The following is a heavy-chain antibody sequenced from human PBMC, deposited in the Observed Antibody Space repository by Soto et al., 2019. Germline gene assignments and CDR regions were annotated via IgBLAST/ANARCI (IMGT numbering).Heavy chain of an antibody. V-gene: IGHV4-34*01. CDR2: INHSGST. CDR1: GGSFSGYY. D-gene: IGHD2-2*01. CDR3: ARGLPYCSSTSCYDSWFDP. Sequence: ASETLSLTCAVYGGSFSGYYWSWIRQPPGKGLEWIGEINHSGSTNYNPSLKSRVTISVDTSKNQFSLKLSSVTAADTAVYYCARGLPYCSSTSCYDSWFDPWGQGTLVTVSS. J-gene: IGHJ5*02.